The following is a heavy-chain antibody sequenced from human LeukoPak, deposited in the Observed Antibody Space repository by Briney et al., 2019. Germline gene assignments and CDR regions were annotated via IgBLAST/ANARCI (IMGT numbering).Heavy chain of an antibody. D-gene: IGHD2-2*01. Sequence: PSETLSLTCTVSGGSISSYYWSWIRQPPGKGLEWIGYIYYSGSTNYNPSLKSQVTISIDTSKNQFSLKLSSVTAADTAVYYCAKAIVVVPAAFMGFDPWGQGTLVTVSS. CDR3: AKAIVVVPAAFMGFDP. CDR1: GGSISSYY. V-gene: IGHV4-59*01. J-gene: IGHJ5*02. CDR2: IYYSGST.